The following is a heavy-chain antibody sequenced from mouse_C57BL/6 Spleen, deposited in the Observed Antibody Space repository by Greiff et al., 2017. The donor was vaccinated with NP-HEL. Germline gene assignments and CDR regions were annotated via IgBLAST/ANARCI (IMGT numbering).Heavy chain of an antibody. V-gene: IGHV5-4*01. D-gene: IGHD1-1*01. J-gene: IGHJ3*01. CDR3: ARDGNYGSRPSWFAY. Sequence: DVQLVESGGGLVKPGGSLKLSCAASGFTFSSYAMSWVRQTPEKRLEWVATISDGGSYTYYPDNVKGRFTISRDNAKNNLYLQMSHLKSEDTAMYYCARDGNYGSRPSWFAYWGQGTLVTVSA. CDR2: ISDGGSYT. CDR1: GFTFSSYA.